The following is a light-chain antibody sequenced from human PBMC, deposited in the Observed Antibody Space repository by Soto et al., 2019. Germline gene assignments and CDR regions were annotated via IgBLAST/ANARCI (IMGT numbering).Light chain of an antibody. Sequence: DIQLVQSPSSLSASVGDRVTITCRASQGVNNYLACFQQKPGKAPQSLIYAASTLRTGVPSRFSGSGYGTDFILTIDSLHPEDFATYYCQHYNGYPWTFGQGTTVDVK. CDR1: QGVNNY. CDR2: AAS. CDR3: QHYNGYPWT. J-gene: IGKJ1*01. V-gene: IGKV1-16*01.